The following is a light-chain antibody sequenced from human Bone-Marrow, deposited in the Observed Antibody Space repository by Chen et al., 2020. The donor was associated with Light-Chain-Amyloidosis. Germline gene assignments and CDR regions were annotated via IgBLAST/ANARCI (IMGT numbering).Light chain of an antibody. Sequence: EIVMTQSPATLSVSPGERATLSCRASQSVSSNLAWYQQKPGQAPRLLIYGASTRATGIPARFSGSGSGTEFTLTISSLQSEDFAVYYCQQYNNWPPVAFGQGTKVEIK. CDR3: QQYNNWPPVA. CDR2: GAS. V-gene: IGKV3-15*01. CDR1: QSVSSN. J-gene: IGKJ1*01.